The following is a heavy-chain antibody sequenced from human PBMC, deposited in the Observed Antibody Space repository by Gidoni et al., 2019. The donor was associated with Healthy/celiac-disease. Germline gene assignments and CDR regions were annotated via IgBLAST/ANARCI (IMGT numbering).Heavy chain of an antibody. Sequence: QVRLVESGGGVVQPGRSLRLSCAASGFTFSSYGMHWVRQAPGKGMEWVAVIWYDGSNKYYADSVKGRLTSSRDNSKNTLYLQMNSLRSEDTAVYYCARGYSGSYYEAGDYWGQGTLVTVSS. D-gene: IGHD1-26*01. CDR3: ARGYSGSYYEAGDY. CDR2: IWYDGSNK. V-gene: IGHV3-33*01. CDR1: GFTFSSYG. J-gene: IGHJ4*02.